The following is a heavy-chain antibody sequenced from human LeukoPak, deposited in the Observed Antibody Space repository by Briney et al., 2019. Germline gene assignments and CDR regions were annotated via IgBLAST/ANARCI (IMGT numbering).Heavy chain of an antibody. CDR3: AREGSFDGSGYPHVFDY. V-gene: IGHV1-2*02. CDR1: GYTFTGYY. Sequence: APVKVSCKTSGYTFTGYYIHWVRQAPGQGLEWMGWINGNNGGTKYAQKFQGRVTMTRDTSISTAYMELSRLTSDDTAVYYCAREGSFDGSGYPHVFDYWGQGTLVTVSS. D-gene: IGHD3-22*01. CDR2: INGNNGGT. J-gene: IGHJ4*02.